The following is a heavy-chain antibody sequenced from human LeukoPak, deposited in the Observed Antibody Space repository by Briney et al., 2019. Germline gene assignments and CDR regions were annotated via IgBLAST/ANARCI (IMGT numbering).Heavy chain of an antibody. CDR3: AKDVSEGGSHDAFDI. CDR1: GFTVSSNY. D-gene: IGHD1-26*01. Sequence: GGSLRLSCAASGFTVSSNYMSWVRQAPGKGLEWVSVIYSGGSTYYSDSVKGRFTISRDNSKNTLYLQMNSLRAEDTALYYCAKDVSEGGSHDAFDIWGQGTMVTVSS. CDR2: IYSGGST. J-gene: IGHJ3*02. V-gene: IGHV3-53*01.